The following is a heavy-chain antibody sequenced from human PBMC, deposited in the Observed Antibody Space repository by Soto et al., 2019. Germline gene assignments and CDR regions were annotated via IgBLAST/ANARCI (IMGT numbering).Heavy chain of an antibody. CDR3: ARAPGVQYNFDY. V-gene: IGHV3-30-3*01. J-gene: IGHJ4*02. D-gene: IGHD2-8*01. CDR1: GFTFRNYA. CDR2: ISYDESDK. Sequence: PGGSLRLSCAASGFTFRNYAMDWVRQAPGKGLEWVAVISYDESDKYYADSVKGRFTISRDNSKNTLYLQMNSLRADDTAVYYCARAPGVQYNFDYWGQGTLVTVSS.